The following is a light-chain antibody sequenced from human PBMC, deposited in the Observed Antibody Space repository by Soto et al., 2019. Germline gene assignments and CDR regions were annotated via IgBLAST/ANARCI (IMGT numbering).Light chain of an antibody. V-gene: IGLV2-14*01. CDR3: SSYTSSSTLV. CDR2: DVS. Sequence: QSELTQPDSGSGSHGQSMTISCTGNSSDVGGYNYVSWYQQHPGKAPELMIYDVSNRPSGVSNRFSGSKSGNTASLTISGLQAEDEADYYCSSYTSSSTLVFGTGTKVTVL. CDR1: SSDVGGYNY. J-gene: IGLJ1*01.